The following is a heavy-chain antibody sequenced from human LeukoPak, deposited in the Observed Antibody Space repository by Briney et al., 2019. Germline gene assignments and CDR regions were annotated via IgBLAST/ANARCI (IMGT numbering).Heavy chain of an antibody. CDR1: GFSFSKYA. CDR2: ISYDGDSK. CDR3: MRMRLAAASNVY. J-gene: IGHJ4*02. Sequence: GGSLRLSCAASGFSFSKYAMHWVRQPPGKGLEWLSIISYDGDSKYYGDSVKGRFTISRDNSNSTLYLQMNSLTTEDTAVYYCMRMRLAAASNVYWGQGTLVTVSS. V-gene: IGHV3-30*14. D-gene: IGHD6-13*01.